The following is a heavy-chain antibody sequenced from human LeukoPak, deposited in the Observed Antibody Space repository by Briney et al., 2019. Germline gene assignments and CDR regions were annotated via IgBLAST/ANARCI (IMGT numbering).Heavy chain of an antibody. CDR1: GFTVSGTY. D-gene: IGHD5-12*01. CDR3: ARALYSGHADLFDS. Sequence: GGSLRLSCAVSGFTVSGTYMSWVRQAPGKGLEWVTDIYNGGNKYYSDSVKGRFAISRDTSKNTLYLQMNSLRAEDTAVYYCARALYSGHADLFDSWGQGTLVTVSS. V-gene: IGHV3-66*01. J-gene: IGHJ4*02. CDR2: IYNGGNK.